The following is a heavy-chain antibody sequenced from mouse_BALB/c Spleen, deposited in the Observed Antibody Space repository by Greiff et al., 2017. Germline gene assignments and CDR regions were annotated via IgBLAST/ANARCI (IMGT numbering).Heavy chain of an antibody. CDR2: ISYDGSN. CDR3: ARADGNLWFAY. CDR1: GYSITSGYY. V-gene: IGHV3-6*02. J-gene: IGHJ3*01. Sequence: VQLKESGPGLVKPSQSLSLTCSVTGYSITSGYYWNWIRQFPGNKLEWMGYISYDGSNNYNPSLKNRISITRDTSKNQFFLKLNSVTTEDTATYYCARADGNLWFAYWGQGTLVTVSA. D-gene: IGHD2-1*01.